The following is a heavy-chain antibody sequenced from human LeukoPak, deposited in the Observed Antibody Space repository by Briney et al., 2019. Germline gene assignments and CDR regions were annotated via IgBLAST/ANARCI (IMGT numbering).Heavy chain of an antibody. Sequence: SQTLSLTCSVSGGSITSGYYYWRWIRQSPETGLEWIGRMYRTGTTNYNPSLKSRVTMSRDTSKNQFSLNLSSVTAADTAVYYCARDLTGAFDYWGQGTLVTVSP. CDR3: ARDLTGAFDY. CDR1: GGSITSGYYY. D-gene: IGHD3-9*01. J-gene: IGHJ4*02. CDR2: MYRTGTT. V-gene: IGHV4-61*02.